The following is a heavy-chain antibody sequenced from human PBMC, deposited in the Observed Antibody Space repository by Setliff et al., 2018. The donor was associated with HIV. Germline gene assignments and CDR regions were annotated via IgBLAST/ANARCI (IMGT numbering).Heavy chain of an antibody. J-gene: IGHJ4*02. D-gene: IGHD1-1*01. CDR2: IYTRGNT. V-gene: IGHV4-4*07. Sequence: SETLSLTCSVSGASITSHNWSWIRQAAGKGLEWIGRIYTRGNTNYNPSLRSRVTMSVDTSKNQFSLKVTSVTAADTAVYYCARDLRGTQSSDYWGQGTLVTVSS. CDR3: ARDLRGTQSSDY. CDR1: GASITSHN.